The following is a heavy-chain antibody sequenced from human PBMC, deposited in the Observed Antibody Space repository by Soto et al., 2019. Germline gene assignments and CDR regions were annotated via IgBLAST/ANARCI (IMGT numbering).Heavy chain of an antibody. CDR3: ARTSMTRIDY. D-gene: IGHD4-17*01. Sequence: SVKVSCKASGGFNNYAISWVRQAPGQGLEWMGVFIPELGTSNYAQRFQGRVTITVDKATNTAYLNLTTLTSEDTAIYYCARTSMTRIDYWGQGTLVTVSS. V-gene: IGHV1-69*06. CDR2: FIPELGTS. J-gene: IGHJ4*02. CDR1: GGFNNYA.